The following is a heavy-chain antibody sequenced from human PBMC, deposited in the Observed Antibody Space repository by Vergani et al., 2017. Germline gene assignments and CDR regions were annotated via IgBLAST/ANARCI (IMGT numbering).Heavy chain of an antibody. V-gene: IGHV3-30*03. CDR3: ARDREGIGYYYMDV. J-gene: IGHJ6*03. CDR1: GFAFNNYG. D-gene: IGHD2-21*01. CDR2: ISDGGSNE. Sequence: QVQLVESGGGVVQPGRSLRLSCEASGFAFNNYGIHWVRQAPGKGLKWVAVISDGGSNEHYVDSVKGRFTISRDNSKNTLYLQMNSQRAEDTAVYYCARDREGIGYYYMDVWGTGTTVTVS.